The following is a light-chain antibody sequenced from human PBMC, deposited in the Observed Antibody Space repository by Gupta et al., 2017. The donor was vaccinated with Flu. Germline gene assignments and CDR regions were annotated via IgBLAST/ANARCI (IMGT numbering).Light chain of an antibody. CDR2: AAS. J-gene: IGKJ1*01. CDR3: QGGT. V-gene: IGKV1-27*01. CDR1: QGSGNS. Sequence: PMTQSPSSLSASVGDRVTITCRASQGSGNSFAWYQQKPGKVPKLLIYAASTLHSGVPSRFRGSGSGTDFTLTINGLQPEDVATYYCQGGTFGQGTKVEIK.